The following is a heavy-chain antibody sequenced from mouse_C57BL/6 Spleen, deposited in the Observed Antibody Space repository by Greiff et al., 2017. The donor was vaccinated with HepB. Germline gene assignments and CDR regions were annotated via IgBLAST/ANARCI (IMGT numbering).Heavy chain of an antibody. D-gene: IGHD1-1*02. CDR1: GYSFTGYY. Sequence: VQLKESGPELVKPGASVKISCKASGYSFTGYYMNWVKQSPEKSLEWIGEINPSTGGTTYNQKFKAKATLTVDKSSSTAYMQLKSLTSEDSAVYDCARLREGVDYFDYWGQGTTLTVSS. J-gene: IGHJ2*01. CDR3: ARLREGVDYFDY. CDR2: INPSTGGT. V-gene: IGHV1-42*01.